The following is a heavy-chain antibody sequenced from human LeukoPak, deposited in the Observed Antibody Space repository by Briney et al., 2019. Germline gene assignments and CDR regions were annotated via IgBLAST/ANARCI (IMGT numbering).Heavy chain of an antibody. CDR2: ISGSGGST. Sequence: PGGSLRLSCAASGFTFSSYAMSWVRQAPGKWLEWVSAISGSGGSTYYADSVKGRFTISRDNSKNTLYLQMNSLRAEDTAVYYCASRYYDFCSGYYVVGPPPNTHLDYWGQGTLVTVSS. D-gene: IGHD3-3*01. CDR1: GFTFSSYA. V-gene: IGHV3-23*01. CDR3: ASRYYDFCSGYYVVGPPPNTHLDY. J-gene: IGHJ4*02.